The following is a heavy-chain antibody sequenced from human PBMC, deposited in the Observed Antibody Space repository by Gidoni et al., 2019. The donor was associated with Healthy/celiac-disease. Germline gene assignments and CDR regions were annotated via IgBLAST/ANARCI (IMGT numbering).Heavy chain of an antibody. D-gene: IGHD3-3*01. V-gene: IGHV3-66*02. CDR2: IYSGGST. CDR1: GFTVSSNY. CDR3: ARVGIRFLEWLIPQQDAFDI. Sequence: EVQLVESGGGLVQPGGSLRRSCAASGFTVSSNYMSWVRQAPGKGLEWVSVIYSGGSTYYADSVKGRFTISRDNSKNTLYLQMNSLRAEDTAVYYCARVGIRFLEWLIPQQDAFDIWGQGTMVTVSS. J-gene: IGHJ3*02.